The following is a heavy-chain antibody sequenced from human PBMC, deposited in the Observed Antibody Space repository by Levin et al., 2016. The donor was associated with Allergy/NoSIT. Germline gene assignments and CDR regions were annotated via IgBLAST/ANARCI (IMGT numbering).Heavy chain of an antibody. D-gene: IGHD3-10*01. CDR3: TSSITMVRGGHYYYGMDV. J-gene: IGHJ6*02. Sequence: SVKVSCKASGGTFSSYAISWVRQAPGQGLEWMGGIIPIFGTANYAQKFQGRVTITADKSTSTAYMELSSLRSEDTAVYYCTSSITMVRGGHYYYGMDVWGQGTTVTVSS. V-gene: IGHV1-69*06. CDR1: GGTFSSYA. CDR2: IIPIFGTA.